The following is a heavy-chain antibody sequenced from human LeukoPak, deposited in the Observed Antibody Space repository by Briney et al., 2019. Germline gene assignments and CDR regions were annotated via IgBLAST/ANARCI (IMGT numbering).Heavy chain of an antibody. Sequence: ASVKVSCKASGYTFTSYAMHWVRQAPGQGLEWMGCIYGSNAATRQSQKFQGRLTISRDTSAATGYMELNSLRSEDTAVCFCARGDWRWYCDLWGRGTLVTVSS. D-gene: IGHD2-21*01. CDR3: ARGDWRWYCDL. CDR1: GYTFTSYA. CDR2: IYGSNAAT. J-gene: IGHJ2*01. V-gene: IGHV1-3*01.